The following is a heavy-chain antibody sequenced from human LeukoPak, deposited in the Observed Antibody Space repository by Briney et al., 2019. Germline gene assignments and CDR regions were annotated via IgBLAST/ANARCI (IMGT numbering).Heavy chain of an antibody. V-gene: IGHV3-30*02. CDR3: AKSDDYSYPEGFDY. Sequence: PGGSLRLSCAASGFTFSSYGMHWVRQAPGKGLEWVAYIRADARNKYYADSVKGRFTISRDNSKNTLYLQMNSLRAEDTAVYYCAKSDDYSYPEGFDYWGQGTLVTVSS. CDR2: IRADARNK. D-gene: IGHD4-11*01. CDR1: GFTFSSYG. J-gene: IGHJ4*02.